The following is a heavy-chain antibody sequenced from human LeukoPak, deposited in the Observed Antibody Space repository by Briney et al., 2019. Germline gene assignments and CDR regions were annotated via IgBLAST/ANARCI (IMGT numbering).Heavy chain of an antibody. D-gene: IGHD6-19*01. Sequence: PGRSPRLSCAASGLTFSTYGMHWVRQAPGKGLEWVAVISSDGSDKYYADSVKGRFAISRDNSKNTLYLQMNSLRAEDTAVYYCAKEVSWRVAGTMGLDYWGQGTLVTVSS. CDR1: GLTFSTYG. CDR2: ISSDGSDK. CDR3: AKEVSWRVAGTMGLDY. J-gene: IGHJ4*02. V-gene: IGHV3-30*18.